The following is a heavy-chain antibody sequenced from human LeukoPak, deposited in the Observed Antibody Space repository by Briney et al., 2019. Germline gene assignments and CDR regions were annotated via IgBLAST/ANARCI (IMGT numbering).Heavy chain of an antibody. CDR2: ISSSSSYI. D-gene: IGHD3-9*01. V-gene: IGHV3-21*01. CDR3: ARAGYDILTGYYSSVY. J-gene: IGHJ4*02. Sequence: GGSLRLSCAASGFTSSSYSMNWVRHAPGKGLEWVSAISSSSSYIYYADSVKGRFTISRDNAKNSLYLQMNSLRAEDTAVYYCARAGYDILTGYYSSVYWGQGTLVTVSS. CDR1: GFTSSSYS.